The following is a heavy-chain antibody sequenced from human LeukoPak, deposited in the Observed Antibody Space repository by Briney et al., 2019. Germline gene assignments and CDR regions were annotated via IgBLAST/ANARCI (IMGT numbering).Heavy chain of an antibody. Sequence: PGGSLRLSCAASGLIFSNYAMSWVRQAPGKGLEWVSSISGSGGNTNYADSVKGRFTISRDNSKKTLYLHMSSLRAEDTAVYYCAKETGYYETSGYYCESDFFDHWGQGTLVTVSS. J-gene: IGHJ4*02. CDR2: ISGSGGNT. V-gene: IGHV3-23*01. CDR1: GLIFSNYA. D-gene: IGHD3-22*01. CDR3: AKETGYYETSGYYCESDFFDH.